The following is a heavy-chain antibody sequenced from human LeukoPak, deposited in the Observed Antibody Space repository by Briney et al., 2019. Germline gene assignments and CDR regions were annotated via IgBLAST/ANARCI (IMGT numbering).Heavy chain of an antibody. J-gene: IGHJ4*02. CDR3: ARDESITMVRGVTGFDY. Sequence: PGGSLRLSCAASGFTFSDYYMSWIRQAPGKGLEWVAVIWYDGSNKYYADSVKGRFTISRDNSKNTLYLQMNSLRAEDTAVYYCARDESITMVRGVTGFDYWGQGTLVTVSS. V-gene: IGHV3-33*08. CDR2: IWYDGSNK. D-gene: IGHD3-10*01. CDR1: GFTFSDYY.